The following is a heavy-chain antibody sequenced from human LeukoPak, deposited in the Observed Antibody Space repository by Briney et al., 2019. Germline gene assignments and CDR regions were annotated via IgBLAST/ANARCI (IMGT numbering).Heavy chain of an antibody. CDR2: MNPNSGNT. D-gene: IGHD3-10*01. J-gene: IGHJ6*02. CDR3: ARVKGNHYYGMDV. CDR1: GYTFTSYD. Sequence: ASVKVSCKASGYTFTSYDINWVRQATGQGLEWMGWMNPNSGNTGYAQKLQGRVTITADKSTSTVYMEMSSLRSEDTAVYYCARVKGNHYYGMDVWGQGTTVTVSS. V-gene: IGHV1-8*03.